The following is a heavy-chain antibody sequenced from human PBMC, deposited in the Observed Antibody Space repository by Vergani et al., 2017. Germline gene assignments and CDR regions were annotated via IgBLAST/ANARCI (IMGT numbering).Heavy chain of an antibody. V-gene: IGHV1-2*06. CDR2: INPNSGGT. J-gene: IGHJ5*02. D-gene: IGHD6-19*01. CDR3: ARPLGAPAVAGTDWFDP. Sequence: QVQLVQSGAEVKKPGSSVKVSCKASGGTFSSYAISWVRQAPGQGLEWMGRINPNSGGTNYAQKFQGRVTMTRDTSISTAYMEMSRLRSDDTAVYYCARPLGAPAVAGTDWFDPWGQGTQVTVSS. CDR1: GGTFSSYA.